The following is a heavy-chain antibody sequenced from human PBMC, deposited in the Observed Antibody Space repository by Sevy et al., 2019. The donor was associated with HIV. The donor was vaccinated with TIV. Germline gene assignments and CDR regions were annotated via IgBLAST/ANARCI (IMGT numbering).Heavy chain of an antibody. CDR2: ISHDGINE. D-gene: IGHD1-26*01. Sequence: GGSLRLSCIGSGFSISYYGIHWVRQSPGKGLDWVALISHDGINEYYADSVKGRLTISRDNSKNTVYLEMNSLRNEDTAIYFWANAYSGSYSHSYLYALDVWGQGTTVTVSS. J-gene: IGHJ6*02. CDR3: ANAYSGSYSHSYLYALDV. CDR1: GFSISYYG. V-gene: IGHV3-30*18.